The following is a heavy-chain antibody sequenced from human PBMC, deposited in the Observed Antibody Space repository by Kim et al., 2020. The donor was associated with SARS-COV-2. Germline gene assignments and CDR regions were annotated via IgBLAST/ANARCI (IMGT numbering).Heavy chain of an antibody. V-gene: IGHV1-8*01. CDR3: ARGHLKSIVVVIAPRPYYYYMDV. D-gene: IGHD2-21*01. Sequence: ASVKVSCKASGYTFTSYDINWVRQATGQGIEWMGWMNPNSGNTGYAQKFQGRVTMTRNTSISTAYMELSSLRSEDTAVYYCARGHLKSIVVVIAPRPYYYYMDVWGQGTTVTVSS. CDR2: MNPNSGNT. CDR1: GYTFTSYD. J-gene: IGHJ6*03.